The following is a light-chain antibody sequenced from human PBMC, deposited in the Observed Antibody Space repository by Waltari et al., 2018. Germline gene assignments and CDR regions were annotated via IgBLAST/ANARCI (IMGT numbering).Light chain of an antibody. V-gene: IGKV1-39*01. J-gene: IGKJ2*01. CDR1: ETVSTY. CDR3: QQSYRIPPT. CDR2: VAS. Sequence: DIRMTQSPSSLSSSVGARVSITCGASETVSTYVSWYQQKPGKAPNLLIYVASNLQSGVPSRFSGSGSGTDFTLTISSLQVEDFATYYCQQSYRIPPTFGQGTKVEI.